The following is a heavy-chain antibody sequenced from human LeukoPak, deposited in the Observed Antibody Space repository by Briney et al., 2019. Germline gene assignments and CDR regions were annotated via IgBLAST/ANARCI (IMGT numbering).Heavy chain of an antibody. Sequence: GGSLRLSCAASGFTFSDYYMSWIRQAPGKGLEWVSYIRSSGSTIYYADSVKGRFTISRDNAKNSLYLQMNSLRAEDTAVYYCARELDYYGSGSYGNNFDYWGQGTLVTVSS. CDR3: ARELDYYGSGSYGNNFDY. CDR1: GFTFSDYY. D-gene: IGHD3-10*01. CDR2: IRSSGSTI. J-gene: IGHJ4*02. V-gene: IGHV3-11*04.